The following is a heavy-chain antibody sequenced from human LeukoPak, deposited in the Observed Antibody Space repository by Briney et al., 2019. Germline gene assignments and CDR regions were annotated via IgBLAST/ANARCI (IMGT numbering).Heavy chain of an antibody. Sequence: ASVKVSCKASGYTFTSYDINWVRQATGQGLEWMGWMNPNSGNTGYAQKFQGRVTMTRNTSISTAYMELSSLRSDDTAVYYCARDSTQRYYYDSSGYYYGVDYWGQGTLVTVSS. D-gene: IGHD3-22*01. V-gene: IGHV1-8*01. J-gene: IGHJ4*02. CDR3: ARDSTQRYYYDSSGYYYGVDY. CDR2: MNPNSGNT. CDR1: GYTFTSYD.